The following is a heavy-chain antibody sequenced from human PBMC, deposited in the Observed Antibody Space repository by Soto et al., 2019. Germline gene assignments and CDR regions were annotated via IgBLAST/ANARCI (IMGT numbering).Heavy chain of an antibody. CDR3: AKGGGVRYFDWLGLFDY. Sequence: GGSLRLSCAASGFTFSSYGMHWVRQAPGKGLEWVAVISYDGSNKYYADSVKGRFTISRDNSKNTLYLQMNSLRAEDTAVYYCAKGGGVRYFDWLGLFDYWGQGTLVTVSS. D-gene: IGHD3-9*01. J-gene: IGHJ4*02. V-gene: IGHV3-30*18. CDR1: GFTFSSYG. CDR2: ISYDGSNK.